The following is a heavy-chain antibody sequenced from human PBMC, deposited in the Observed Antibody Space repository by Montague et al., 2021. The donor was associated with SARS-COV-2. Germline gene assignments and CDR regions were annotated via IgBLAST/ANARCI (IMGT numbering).Heavy chain of an antibody. J-gene: IGHJ6*02. CDR3: ARRVTGTTVHYYYYGMDV. Sequence: SETLSLTCTVAVGSVSSSSYDWGWIRQPPGTVLEWIGMIYYSGSTYYNPSLKSRVTTSVDTSKNQFSLKLSSVTAADTAVYYCARRVTGTTVHYYYYGMDVWGQGTTVTVSS. CDR1: VGSVSSSSYD. CDR2: IYYSGST. V-gene: IGHV4-39*01. D-gene: IGHD1-20*01.